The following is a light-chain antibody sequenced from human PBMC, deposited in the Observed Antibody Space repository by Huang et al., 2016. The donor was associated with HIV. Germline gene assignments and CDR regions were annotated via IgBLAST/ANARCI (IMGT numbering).Light chain of an antibody. V-gene: IGKV1-5*03. CDR1: QSISSS. J-gene: IGKJ1*01. CDR2: KTS. Sequence: DIQMTQSPSTLSASVVDRVTITCRASQSISSSLAWYQQQPGKAPKLLIYKTSTLHSGVPSRFSGRGSGTEFTLTISSLQLDDFATYYCQQYNSFPGTFGQGTKVEIK. CDR3: QQYNSFPGT.